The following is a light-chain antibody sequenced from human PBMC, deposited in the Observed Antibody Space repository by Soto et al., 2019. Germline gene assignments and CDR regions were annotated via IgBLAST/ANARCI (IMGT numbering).Light chain of an antibody. Sequence: QSVLTQPASVSGSPGQSITISCTGTSSDVGGYNYVSWYQQHPGKVPKLMIYEVFRRPSGISDRFSGSKSGNTASLTISGLQAEDEADYYCCSYTATITFVFGGGTKLTVL. CDR3: CSYTATITFV. CDR2: EVF. V-gene: IGLV2-14*01. J-gene: IGLJ2*01. CDR1: SSDVGGYNY.